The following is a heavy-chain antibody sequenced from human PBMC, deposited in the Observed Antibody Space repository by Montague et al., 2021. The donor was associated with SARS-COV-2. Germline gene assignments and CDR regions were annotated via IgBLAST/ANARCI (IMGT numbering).Heavy chain of an antibody. CDR2: IYYSGST. V-gene: IGHV4-39*01. D-gene: IGHD3-22*01. CDR3: ASHGKTRIATVVVVIGYFDY. J-gene: IGHJ4*02. Sequence: SETLSLTCTVSGGSISSSSYYWGWIRQPPGKGLEWIGSIYYSGSTYYNPSLKSRVTISVDTSKNQFSLKLSSVTAADTAVYYCASHGKTRIATVVVVIGYFDYWGQGTLVTVSS. CDR1: GGSISSSSYY.